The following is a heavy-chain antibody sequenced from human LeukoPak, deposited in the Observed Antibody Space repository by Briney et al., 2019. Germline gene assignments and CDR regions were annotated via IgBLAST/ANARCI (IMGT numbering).Heavy chain of an antibody. Sequence: ASVKVSCKTSGYTFTGHYMNWVRQAPGQGLEWMGWINPSSGARKYAQKFQGRVTMTRDTSISTVYMELSRLGSDDTAVYYCARDWGYYGSGNYFFDYWGQGTLVTVSS. J-gene: IGHJ4*02. CDR1: GYTFTGHY. V-gene: IGHV1-2*02. D-gene: IGHD3-10*01. CDR2: INPSSGAR. CDR3: ARDWGYYGSGNYFFDY.